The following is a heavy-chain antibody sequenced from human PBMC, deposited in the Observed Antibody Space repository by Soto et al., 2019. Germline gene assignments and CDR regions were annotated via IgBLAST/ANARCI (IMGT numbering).Heavy chain of an antibody. J-gene: IGHJ6*02. CDR1: GYSILSGYY. V-gene: IGHV4-38-2*01. CDR2: IYHSGST. CDR3: EINYYDSSGYYSVPCSHSGMDV. Sequence: SETLSLTCAVSGYSILSGYYWGWIRQPPGKGLEWIGSIYHSGSTYYNPSLKSRVTKTVDTPKNQFSLKLSAVTAACTAVYYCEINYYDSSGYYSVPCSHSGMDVWGQGATLTVSS. D-gene: IGHD3-22*01.